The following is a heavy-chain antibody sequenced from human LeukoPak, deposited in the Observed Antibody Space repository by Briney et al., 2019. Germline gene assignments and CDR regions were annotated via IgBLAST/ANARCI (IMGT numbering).Heavy chain of an antibody. CDR1: GFTFSSYA. Sequence: GGSLRHSCAASGFTFSSYAMSWVRQAPGKGLEWGSGIIESGGSTYYADSVKSRLTISRDNSKKTLYLQINSLRGEYTAVYHCARIVVAGAAFEFDPWGQGTLVTVSS. V-gene: IGHV3-23*01. CDR3: ARIVVAGAAFEFDP. CDR2: IIESGGST. J-gene: IGHJ5*02. D-gene: IGHD2-15*01.